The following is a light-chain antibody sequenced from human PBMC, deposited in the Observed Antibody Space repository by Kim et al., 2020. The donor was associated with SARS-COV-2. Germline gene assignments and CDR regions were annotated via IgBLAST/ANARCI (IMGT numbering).Light chain of an antibody. CDR1: QSVSNVY. V-gene: IGKV3-20*01. Sequence: EIVLTQSPGTLSLSPGESATLSCRASQSVSNVYLAWYQQKPGQAPRLLMYGSSSRAAGLPDRFSGSGSETDFTLTISRLEPDDFAVYFCQLYHRTPCTFGARSTVESK. CDR3: QLYHRTPCT. CDR2: GSS. J-gene: IGKJ4*02.